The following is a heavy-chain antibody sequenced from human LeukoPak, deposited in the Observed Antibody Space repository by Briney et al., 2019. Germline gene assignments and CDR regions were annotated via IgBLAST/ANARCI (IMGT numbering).Heavy chain of an antibody. V-gene: IGHV1-8*01. CDR2: MNPNSGNT. CDR3: ARGIRRADTAMIRYYFDN. CDR1: GYTFTNYD. J-gene: IGHJ4*02. Sequence: ASVKVSCKASGYTFTNYDINWVRQATGQGLEWMGWMNPNSGNTGYAQKFQGRVTMTRNTSISTAYMELSSLRSEDTAVYYCARGIRRADTAMIRYYFDNWGQGTLVTVSS. D-gene: IGHD5-18*01.